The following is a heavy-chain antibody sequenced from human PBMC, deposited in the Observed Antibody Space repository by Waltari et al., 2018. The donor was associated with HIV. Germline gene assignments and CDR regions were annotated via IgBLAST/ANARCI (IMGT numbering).Heavy chain of an antibody. CDR2: IYYSVST. J-gene: IGHJ6*02. V-gene: IGHV4-39*01. Sequence: QLQLQESGPGLVKPSETLSLTYIVSGGSISSSTHYWGWVRQSPGKGLEWLASIYYSVSTYYKPSLRSRVTISVDTSKNQFSLKLSSVTAADTAVYYCARHTPITGTFDPWGQGTTVTVSS. D-gene: IGHD1-20*01. CDR3: ARHTPITGTFDP. CDR1: GGSISSSTHY.